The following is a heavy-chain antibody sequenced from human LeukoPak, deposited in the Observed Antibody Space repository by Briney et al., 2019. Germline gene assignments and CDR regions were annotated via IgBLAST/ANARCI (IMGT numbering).Heavy chain of an antibody. V-gene: IGHV4-39*07. D-gene: IGHD3-3*01. CDR2: VYYSGST. Sequence: PSETLSLTCTVSGDSISNNNFYWVWLRQTPGKGLECIGSVYYSGSTYSNPSLKSRVTISADTSKNQFSLKLSSVTAADTAVYYCARAPRITIFGVVILKENYYYYMDVWGKGTTVTVSS. CDR1: GDSISNNNFY. CDR3: ARAPRITIFGVVILKENYYYYMDV. J-gene: IGHJ6*03.